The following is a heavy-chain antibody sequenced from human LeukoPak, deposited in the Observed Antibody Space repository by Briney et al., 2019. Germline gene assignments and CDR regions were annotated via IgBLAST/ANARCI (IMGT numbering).Heavy chain of an antibody. Sequence: ASVKVSCKASGGTFISYAISWVRQAPGQGLEWMGWISAYNGNTNYAQKLQGRVTMTTDTSTSTAYMELRSLRSDDTAVYYCARGYCSGGSCYWGYWGQGTLVTVSS. D-gene: IGHD2-15*01. CDR1: GGTFISYA. CDR3: ARGYCSGGSCYWGY. J-gene: IGHJ4*02. V-gene: IGHV1-18*01. CDR2: ISAYNGNT.